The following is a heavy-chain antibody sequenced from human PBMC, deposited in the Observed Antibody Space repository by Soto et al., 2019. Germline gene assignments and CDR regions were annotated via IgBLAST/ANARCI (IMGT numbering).Heavy chain of an antibody. CDR2: IDPSESYS. V-gene: IGHV5-10-1*04. CDR1: GFSFANYW. CDR3: WGEGFGMDV. Sequence: PGESLKISCTGSGFSFANYWINWLRQMPVKGLEWMGSIDPSESYSNYSPSFQGQVTISADKSINTAYLQWSSLKASDTAMYYCWGEGFGMDVWGQGSRVTVSS. J-gene: IGHJ6*02. D-gene: IGHD3-16*01.